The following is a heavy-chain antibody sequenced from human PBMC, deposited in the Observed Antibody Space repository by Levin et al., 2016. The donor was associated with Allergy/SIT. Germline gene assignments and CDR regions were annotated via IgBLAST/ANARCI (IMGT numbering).Heavy chain of an antibody. Sequence: GESLKISCVASGLKFSSYDMSWVRQAPGKGLEWVSYISNSGDTRYYADSVKGRFTISRDNAENSLPLQMNSLRPDDAAVYYCATSREQWLAFADFWGRGTLVTVSS. D-gene: IGHD6-19*01. CDR2: ISNSGDTR. V-gene: IGHV3-48*03. CDR1: GLKFSSYD. CDR3: ATSREQWLAFADF. J-gene: IGHJ4*02.